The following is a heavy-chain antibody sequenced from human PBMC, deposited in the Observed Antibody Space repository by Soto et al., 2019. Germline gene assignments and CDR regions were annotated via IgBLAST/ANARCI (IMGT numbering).Heavy chain of an antibody. D-gene: IGHD3-3*02. Sequence: GGSLRLSCAASGFTFSSYGMHWVRQAPGKGLEWVAVISYDGSNKYYADSVKGRFTISRDNSKNTLYLQMNSLRAEDTAVYYCAKDNSIFYYYGMDVWGQGTTVTVSS. CDR1: GFTFSSYG. CDR3: AKDNSIFYYYGMDV. J-gene: IGHJ6*02. V-gene: IGHV3-30*18. CDR2: ISYDGSNK.